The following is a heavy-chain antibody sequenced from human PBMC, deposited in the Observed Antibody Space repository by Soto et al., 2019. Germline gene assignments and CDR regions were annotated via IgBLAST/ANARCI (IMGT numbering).Heavy chain of an antibody. J-gene: IGHJ4*02. D-gene: IGHD6-19*01. CDR3: ARRGSSGWYYFDY. CDR2: ISSNGGST. CDR1: GFTFSSYA. V-gene: IGHV3-64*04. Sequence: PGGSLRLSCSASGFTFSSYAMHWVRQAPGKGLEYVSAISSNGGSTYYADSVKGRFTISRDTSKNQFSLKLSSVTAADTAVYYCARRGSSGWYYFDYWGQGTLVTVSS.